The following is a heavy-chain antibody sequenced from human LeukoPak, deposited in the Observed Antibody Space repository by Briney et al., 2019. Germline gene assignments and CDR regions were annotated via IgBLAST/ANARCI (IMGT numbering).Heavy chain of an antibody. CDR1: GGSINSSSYY. CDR3: ARHRRSDIVVVTAIDY. V-gene: IGHV4-39*01. CDR2: IYYSGST. Sequence: SETLSLTCTVSGGSINSSSYYWGWIRQPPGKGLEWIGNIYYSGSTYYNPSLKSRVTISVDTSKNQFSLKLSSVTAADTAVYYCARHRRSDIVVVTAIDYWGQGTLVTVSS. D-gene: IGHD2-21*02. J-gene: IGHJ4*02.